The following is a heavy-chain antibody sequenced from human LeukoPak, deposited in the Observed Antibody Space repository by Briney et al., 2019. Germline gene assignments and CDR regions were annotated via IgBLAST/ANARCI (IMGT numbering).Heavy chain of an antibody. CDR2: KRYDGSNK. V-gene: IGHV3-30*02. J-gene: IGHJ3*02. D-gene: IGHD4-11*01. CDR1: GFTFSSYG. CDR3: ANSYHDYSKYLPGRALWDAFDI. Sequence: GGSLRLPCAASGFTFSSYGMHWVRQAPGKGLEWMAFKRYDGSNKYYADSVKGRFTISRDNSKNTLYLQMNSLRAEDTAVYYCANSYHDYSKYLPGRALWDAFDIWGQGTMVTVSS.